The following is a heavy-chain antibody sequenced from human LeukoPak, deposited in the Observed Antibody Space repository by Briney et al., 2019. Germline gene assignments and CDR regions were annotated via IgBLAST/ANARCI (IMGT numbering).Heavy chain of an antibody. D-gene: IGHD1-7*01. CDR3: ARDGWNYPYYFDF. Sequence: ASVNVSCKPSGYTFTRYGISSVRQSPGQGLEWMGWISAYNGNTNYAQKLHGRVTKTTDTSTSTAYMEVRRLRSDGADVYYCARDGWNYPYYFDFWGQGTLVTVSS. CDR1: GYTFTRYG. CDR2: ISAYNGNT. V-gene: IGHV1-18*01. J-gene: IGHJ4*02.